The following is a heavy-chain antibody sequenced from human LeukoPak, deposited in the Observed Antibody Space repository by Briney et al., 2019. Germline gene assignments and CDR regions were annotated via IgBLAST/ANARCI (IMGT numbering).Heavy chain of an antibody. V-gene: IGHV3-64*05. CDR2: ISTNGGST. J-gene: IGHJ4*02. CDR1: GFSFSAYG. CDR3: VKDGRGGYKYPSDY. D-gene: IGHD5-24*01. Sequence: PGGSLRLSCSASGFSFSAYGIHWVRQAPGKGLEYVSGISTNGGSTYYADSVKGRFTISRDNSKNTVFFRMSSLRVEDTAIYYCVKDGRGGYKYPSDYWGQGTLVTVSS.